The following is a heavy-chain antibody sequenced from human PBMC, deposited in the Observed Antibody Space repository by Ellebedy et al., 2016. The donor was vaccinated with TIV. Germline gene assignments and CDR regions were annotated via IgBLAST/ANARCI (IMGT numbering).Heavy chain of an antibody. V-gene: IGHV4-61*01. D-gene: IGHD2-15*01. J-gene: IGHJ5*02. CDR1: GGSVSSGSYY. CDR3: ARFVRYSSRFDP. Sequence: SETLSLXXTVSGGSVSSGSYYWSWIRQPPGKGLEWIGYIYYSGSTNYNPSLKSRVTISVDTSKNQFSLKLSSVTAADTAVYYCARFVRYSSRFDPWGQGTLVTVSS. CDR2: IYYSGST.